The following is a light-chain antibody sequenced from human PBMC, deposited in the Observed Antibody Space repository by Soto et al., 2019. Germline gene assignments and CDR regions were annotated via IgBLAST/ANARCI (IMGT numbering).Light chain of an antibody. J-gene: IGKJ5*01. Sequence: IVMTQSPATLSVSQGERATLSCRASQNVLSNLAWYQQKPGQAPRLLIYGASTRATGIPARFSGSGSGTEFTLTISSLQSEDFEIYYCQQYNNWPITFGQGTRLEIK. CDR3: QQYNNWPIT. CDR2: GAS. CDR1: QNVLSN. V-gene: IGKV3-15*01.